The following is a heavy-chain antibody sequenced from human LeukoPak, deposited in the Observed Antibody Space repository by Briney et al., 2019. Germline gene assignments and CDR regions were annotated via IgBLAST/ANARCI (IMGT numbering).Heavy chain of an antibody. Sequence: NPSDTLSLTCTVSGYSISSGYFWGWIRQPPGKGLEWIGSIYHSGSTYYNPSLKSRVTVSVDKSKNQFSLKLNSVTAADTAVYYCARRVVGATNYFDYWGQGTLVTVSS. CDR3: ARRVVGATNYFDY. CDR2: IYHSGST. J-gene: IGHJ4*02. V-gene: IGHV4-38-2*02. CDR1: GYSISSGYF. D-gene: IGHD2-15*01.